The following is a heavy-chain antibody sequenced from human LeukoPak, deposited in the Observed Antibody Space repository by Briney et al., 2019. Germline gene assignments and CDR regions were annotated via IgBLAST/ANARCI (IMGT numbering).Heavy chain of an antibody. Sequence: SETLSLTCTVSGGSISSGDYYWSWIRQPPGKGLEWIGYIYYSGSTYYNPSLKSRVTISVDTSKNQFSLKLSSVTAADTAVYYCARGPSSSWSNRPYYYYGMDVWGQGTTVTVSS. CDR1: GGSISSGDYY. V-gene: IGHV4-30-4*01. CDR3: ARGPSSSWSNRPYYYYGMDV. D-gene: IGHD6-13*01. J-gene: IGHJ6*02. CDR2: IYYSGST.